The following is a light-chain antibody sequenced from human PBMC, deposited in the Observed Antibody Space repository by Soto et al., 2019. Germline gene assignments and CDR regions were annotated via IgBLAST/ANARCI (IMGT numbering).Light chain of an antibody. CDR2: GAS. Sequence: EIQMPQSPSSLSSSVGDSVTIPCQASQDIKNYLNWYQQKSGKAPKLLIYGASDLETGVPSRFSGSGSGTDFTFTISSLEPEDIATYYCQQYDNYSRTFGEGTKVDIK. CDR3: QQYDNYSRT. CDR1: QDIKNY. J-gene: IGKJ1*01. V-gene: IGKV1-33*01.